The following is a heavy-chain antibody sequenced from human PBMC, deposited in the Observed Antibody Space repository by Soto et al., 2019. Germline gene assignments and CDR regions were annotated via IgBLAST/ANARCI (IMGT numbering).Heavy chain of an antibody. CDR1: GFTFTSYA. V-gene: IGHV1-3*01. CDR2: INAGNGNT. CDR3: ARDRPDYYDSSGYPGRFDY. Sequence: ASVKVSCKASGFTFTSYAMHWVRQAPGQRLEWMGWINAGNGNTKYSQKFQGRVTITRDTSASTAYMELSSLRSEDTAVYYCARDRPDYYDSSGYPGRFDYWGQGTLVTVSS. J-gene: IGHJ4*02. D-gene: IGHD3-22*01.